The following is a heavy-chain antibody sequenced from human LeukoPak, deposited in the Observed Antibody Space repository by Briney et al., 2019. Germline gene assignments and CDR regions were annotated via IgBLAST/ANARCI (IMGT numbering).Heavy chain of an antibody. CDR1: GGSIRRSSYY. J-gene: IGHJ4*02. Sequence: PSETLSLTCIVSGGSIRRSSYYWGWIRRPPGKGLEWIGSIYYSGSTYYNPSLKSRVTISVDTSKNQFSLSLTSVTAADTAVYYCARHWDNNGWNFDYWGRGTLVTVSS. CDR2: IYYSGST. D-gene: IGHD6-19*01. V-gene: IGHV4-39*01. CDR3: ARHWDNNGWNFDY.